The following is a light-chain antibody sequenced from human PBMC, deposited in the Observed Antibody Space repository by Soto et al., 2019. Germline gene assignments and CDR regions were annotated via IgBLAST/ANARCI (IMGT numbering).Light chain of an antibody. CDR2: EVS. CDR1: SSDVGAYNY. J-gene: IGLJ2*01. CDR3: SSYRTNTAVV. V-gene: IGLV2-14*01. Sequence: VLTQPASVSGSPGQSITISCTGTSSDVGAYNYVSWYQQYPGEAPKLIIYEVSNRPSGVSNRFSGSKSGNTASLTISGLQAEDEADYYCSSYRTNTAVVFGGGTKVTVL.